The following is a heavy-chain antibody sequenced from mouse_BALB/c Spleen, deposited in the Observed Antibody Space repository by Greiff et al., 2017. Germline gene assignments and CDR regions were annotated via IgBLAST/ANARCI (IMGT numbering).Heavy chain of an antibody. Sequence: EVMLVESGGGLVKPGGSLKLSCAASGFTFSSYAMSWVRQTPEKRLEWVASISSGGSTYYPDSVKGRFTISRDNARNILYLQMSSLRSEDTAMYYCARFGYDGYYYFDYWGQGTTLTVSS. V-gene: IGHV5-6-5*01. CDR2: ISSGGST. CDR3: ARFGYDGYYYFDY. CDR1: GFTFSSYA. D-gene: IGHD2-3*01. J-gene: IGHJ2*01.